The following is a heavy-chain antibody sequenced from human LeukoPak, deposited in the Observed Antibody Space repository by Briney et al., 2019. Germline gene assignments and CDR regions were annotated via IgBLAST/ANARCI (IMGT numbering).Heavy chain of an antibody. V-gene: IGHV4-59*11. CDR3: ARVTSYYYYVDV. CDR2: IYYSGST. CDR1: GGSISSHY. Sequence: SETLSLTCTVSGGSISSHYWSWIRQPPGKGLEWIGYIYYSGSTNYNPSLKSRVTISVDTSKNQFSLKLSSVTAADTAVYYCARVTSYYYYVDVWGKGTTVTVSS. J-gene: IGHJ6*03.